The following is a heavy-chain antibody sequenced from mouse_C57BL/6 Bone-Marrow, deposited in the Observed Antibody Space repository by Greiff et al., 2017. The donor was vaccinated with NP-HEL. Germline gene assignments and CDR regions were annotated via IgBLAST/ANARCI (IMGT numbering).Heavy chain of an antibody. J-gene: IGHJ2*01. Sequence: EVQRVESGGGLVQPGGSLKLSCAASGFTFSDYYMYWVRQTPEKRLEWVAYISNGGGSTYYPDTVKGRFTISRDNAKNTLYLQMSRLKSEDTAMYYCAREGYYSNSFDDWGQGTTLTVSS. V-gene: IGHV5-12*01. CDR2: ISNGGGST. CDR1: GFTFSDYY. D-gene: IGHD2-5*01. CDR3: AREGYYSNSFDD.